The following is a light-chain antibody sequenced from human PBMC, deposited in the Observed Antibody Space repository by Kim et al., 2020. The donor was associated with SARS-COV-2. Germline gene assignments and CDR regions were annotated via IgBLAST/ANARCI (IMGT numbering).Light chain of an antibody. CDR1: SLRRYS. V-gene: IGLV3-19*01. J-gene: IGLJ3*02. Sequence: FGHTVRITSQGDSLRRYSSSWYQQKPAQAPVLVIYGKNTRPSGIPDRFSGSSSGNTASLTITGAQAEDESDYYCNSRDSSGNHWVFGGGTQLTVL. CDR3: NSRDSSGNHWV. CDR2: GKN.